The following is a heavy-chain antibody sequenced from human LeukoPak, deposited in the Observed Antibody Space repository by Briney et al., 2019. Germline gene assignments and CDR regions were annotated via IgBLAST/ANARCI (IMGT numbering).Heavy chain of an antibody. CDR1: GYTFIHYY. Sequence: ASVKVSCKASGYTFIHYYIHWMRQAPGQGLEWMGWMNPNNGDTKYAQKFQGRVTMTRDTSISTAYMELSRLRSDDTAVYYCARGGPPKTWIQLWGWFDPWGQGTLVTVSS. J-gene: IGHJ5*02. CDR2: MNPNNGDT. D-gene: IGHD5-18*01. V-gene: IGHV1-2*02. CDR3: ARGGPPKTWIQLWGWFDP.